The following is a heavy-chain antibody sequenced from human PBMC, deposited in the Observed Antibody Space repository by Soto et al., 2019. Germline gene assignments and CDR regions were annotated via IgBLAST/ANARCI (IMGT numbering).Heavy chain of an antibody. D-gene: IGHD2-15*01. J-gene: IGHJ2*01. CDR1: GGTFSSYA. CDR2: IIPIFGTA. Sequence: SVKVSCTASGGTFSSYAISWVRQAPGQGLEWMGGIIPIFGTANYAQKFQGRVTITADESTSTAYMELSSLRSEDTAVYYCARGGGLLRGGVWYFDLWGRGTLVTVSS. V-gene: IGHV1-69*13. CDR3: ARGGGLLRGGVWYFDL.